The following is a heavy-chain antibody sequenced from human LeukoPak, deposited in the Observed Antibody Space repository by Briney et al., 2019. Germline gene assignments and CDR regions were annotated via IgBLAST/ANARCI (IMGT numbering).Heavy chain of an antibody. CDR1: GFTLANYA. V-gene: IGHV3-9*01. J-gene: IGHJ5*02. Sequence: GRSLCLSCAASGFTLANYAMHWVRHAPGKGLYWVAAIYWNSGLAVYAASFQGRVTISGDNAKNSLYLQMNSLRTEDTAFYYCTKDNYCQRATCQGGWLGPWGQLVPVTVAS. CDR3: TKDNYCQRATCQGGWLGP. CDR2: IYWNSGLA. D-gene: IGHD2-15*01.